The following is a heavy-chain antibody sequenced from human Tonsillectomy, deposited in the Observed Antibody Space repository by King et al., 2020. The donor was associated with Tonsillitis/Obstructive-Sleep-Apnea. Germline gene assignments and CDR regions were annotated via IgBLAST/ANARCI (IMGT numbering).Heavy chain of an antibody. CDR3: VGSGTRYYYYMDV. D-gene: IGHD3-10*01. Sequence: VQLVESGGGVVQPGRSLRLSCAASGFTFSSYSMHWVRQAPGKGLEWVAVISYDGSSKYYADSVKGRFTISRDNSKNTLDLQMNSLRAEDTAVYYCVGSGTRYYYYMDVWGKGTTVTVS. V-gene: IGHV3-30*01. J-gene: IGHJ6*03. CDR2: ISYDGSSK. CDR1: GFTFSSYS.